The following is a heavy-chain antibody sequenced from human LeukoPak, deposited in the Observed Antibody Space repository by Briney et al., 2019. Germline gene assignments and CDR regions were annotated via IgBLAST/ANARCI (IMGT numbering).Heavy chain of an antibody. CDR3: ASRIAAASTHIFDY. J-gene: IGHJ4*02. CDR2: IIPIFGTA. CDR1: GGTFSSYA. D-gene: IGHD6-13*01. Sequence: EASVKVSCKASGGTFSSYAISWVRQAPGQGLEWMGGIIPIFGTANYAQKFQGRVTITADESTSTAYMELSSLRSEDTAAYYCASRIAAASTHIFDYWGQGTLVTVSS. V-gene: IGHV1-69*01.